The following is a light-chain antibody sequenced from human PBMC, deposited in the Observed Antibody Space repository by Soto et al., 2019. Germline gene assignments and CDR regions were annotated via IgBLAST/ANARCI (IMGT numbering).Light chain of an antibody. J-gene: IGKJ1*01. CDR2: GAS. Sequence: EIVLTQSPGTLSLSPGERATLSCRASQSVSSSYLAWYQQKPGQAPRLLIYGASSTATGIPDRFSGSGSGTDFTLTISRLEPEDFAVYYCQQYGSSPPGTCGQGTKVEIK. V-gene: IGKV3-20*01. CDR3: QQYGSSPPGT. CDR1: QSVSSSY.